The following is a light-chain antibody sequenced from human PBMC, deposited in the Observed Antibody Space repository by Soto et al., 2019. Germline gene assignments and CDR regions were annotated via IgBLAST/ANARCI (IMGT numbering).Light chain of an antibody. CDR2: DAS. V-gene: IGKV3-15*01. Sequence: ETVMTQSPATLSVSPGEEATLSCRASQSVSSNLAWYQQKPGQAPRLLIYDASTRATGIPARFSGSGSGTEFTLTISRLLSEDFAVYYCQHYYNWRPRFGQGTKVDIK. J-gene: IGKJ1*01. CDR1: QSVSSN. CDR3: QHYYNWRPR.